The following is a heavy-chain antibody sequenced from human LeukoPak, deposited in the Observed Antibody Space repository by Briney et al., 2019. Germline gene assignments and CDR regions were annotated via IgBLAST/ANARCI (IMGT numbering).Heavy chain of an antibody. Sequence: ASVQVSCKASGYTFTSNYMHWVRQVPGQGLEWMGVIHPSGGSTNYAQKFQDRFTMTRDPSTSTVYMELSSLRSEDTAIYYCARDRYITRSWGYDFDYWGQGILVTVSS. V-gene: IGHV1-46*01. CDR3: ARDRYITRSWGYDFDY. CDR2: IHPSGGST. J-gene: IGHJ4*02. CDR1: GYTFTSNY. D-gene: IGHD6-13*01.